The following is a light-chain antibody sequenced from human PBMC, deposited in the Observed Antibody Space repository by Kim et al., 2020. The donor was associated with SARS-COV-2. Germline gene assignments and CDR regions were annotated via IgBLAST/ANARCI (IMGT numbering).Light chain of an antibody. CDR1: QGIYKY. CDR3: QKYDGAPYT. J-gene: IGKJ2*01. CDR2: DAS. Sequence: SASVGDRVTITCRASQGIYKYLAWYQQKPGKVPKRLIYDASTLQSGFPSRFSGRGSGTSFTLTISSLQPEDVATYYCQKYDGAPYTFGQGTKLEIK. V-gene: IGKV1-27*01.